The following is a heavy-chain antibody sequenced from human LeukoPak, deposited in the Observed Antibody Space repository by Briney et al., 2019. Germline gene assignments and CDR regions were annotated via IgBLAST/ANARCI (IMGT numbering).Heavy chain of an antibody. CDR2: ISGSGGST. V-gene: IGHV3-23*01. CDR1: GFTFSSYA. Sequence: GGSLRLSCAASGFTFSSYAMSWVRQAPGKGLEWVSAISGSGGSTYYADSVKGRFTISRDSSKNTLFLQMNSLRAEDTAVYYCAKEGTYCSSTSCYAYVEYWGQGTLVTVSS. CDR3: AKEGTYCSSTSCYAYVEY. J-gene: IGHJ4*02. D-gene: IGHD2-2*01.